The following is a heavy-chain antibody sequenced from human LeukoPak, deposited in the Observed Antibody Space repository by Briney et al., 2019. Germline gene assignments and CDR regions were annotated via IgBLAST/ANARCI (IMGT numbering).Heavy chain of an antibody. V-gene: IGHV3-23*01. CDR2: ISGSGGST. CDR1: GFTFSSYA. J-gene: IGHJ4*02. D-gene: IGHD4-11*01. Sequence: GGSLRLSCAASGFTFSSYAMSWVRQAPGEGLGWVSGISGSGGSTYYADSVKGRFTISRDNSKNTLYLQMDSLRAEDTAVYYCAKGLGKATVTPLGYWGQGTLVTVSS. CDR3: AKGLGKATVTPLGY.